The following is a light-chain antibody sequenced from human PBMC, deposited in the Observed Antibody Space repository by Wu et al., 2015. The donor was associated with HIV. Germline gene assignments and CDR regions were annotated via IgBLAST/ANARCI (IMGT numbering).Light chain of an antibody. CDR2: DAS. J-gene: IGKJ5*01. V-gene: IGKV3-11*01. CDR3: QQRGNWPLN. Sequence: EIVLTQAPDTLSFFPGERATLSCRASQSVDYALAWFQQKPGQTPRLLIYDASKRATGIPARFSGSGSVTDFTLTISSLEPEDFAIYYCQQRGNWPLNFGQGTRLEIK. CDR1: QSVDYA.